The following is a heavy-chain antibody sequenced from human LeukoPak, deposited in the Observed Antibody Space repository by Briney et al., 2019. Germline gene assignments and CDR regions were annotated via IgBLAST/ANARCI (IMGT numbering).Heavy chain of an antibody. CDR3: ARATSPTMIVVVIHTFYDY. Sequence: ASVKVSCKASGYTFTGYYMHWVQQAPGQGLEWMGWINPNSGGTNYAQKFQGRVTMTRDTSISTAYMELSRLRSDDTAVYYCARATSPTMIVVVIHTFYDYWGQGTLVTVSS. J-gene: IGHJ4*02. V-gene: IGHV1-2*02. CDR1: GYTFTGYY. D-gene: IGHD3-22*01. CDR2: INPNSGGT.